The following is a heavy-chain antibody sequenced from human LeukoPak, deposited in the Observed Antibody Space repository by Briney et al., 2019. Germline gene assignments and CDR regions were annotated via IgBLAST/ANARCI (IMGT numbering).Heavy chain of an antibody. CDR1: GASISTNNFH. J-gene: IGHJ4*02. Sequence: PSETLSLTCTVSGASISTNNFHWGWVRQPPGKGLEWIGSVYYGGNAYDNPSLKSRVTMSVDRSSNQFSLKLISVTAADTAVYYCARDCSGASCYDYWGQGTLVTVSS. D-gene: IGHD2-15*01. CDR3: ARDCSGASCYDY. V-gene: IGHV4-39*02. CDR2: VYYGGNA.